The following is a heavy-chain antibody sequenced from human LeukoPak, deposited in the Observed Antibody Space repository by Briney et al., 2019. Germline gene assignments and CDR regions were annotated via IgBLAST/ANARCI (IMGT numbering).Heavy chain of an antibody. CDR3: ARLRLVQGAFDI. Sequence: ALVKVSCKASGYTFTGYYMHWVRQAPGQGLEWMGRINPNSGGTNYAQKFQGRVTMTRDTSISTAYMELSRLRSDDTAVYYCARLRLVQGAFDIWGQGTMVTVSS. V-gene: IGHV1-2*06. D-gene: IGHD6-19*01. CDR2: INPNSGGT. J-gene: IGHJ3*02. CDR1: GYTFTGYY.